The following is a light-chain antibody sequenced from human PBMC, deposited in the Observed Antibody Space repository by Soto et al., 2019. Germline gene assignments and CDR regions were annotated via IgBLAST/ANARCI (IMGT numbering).Light chain of an antibody. J-gene: IGKJ1*01. CDR2: KAS. V-gene: IGKV2-30*01. CDR3: MQGTHWPLWT. CDR1: QSIVYSDGVSY. Sequence: VVMTQSPLSLPVTLGQPASISCRSSQSIVYSDGVSYLSWFHQRPGQSPRRLIYKASERDSGVPDRFSGSGSGTDFTLKISRVEAEDVGVYYCMQGTHWPLWTFGQGTKVEIK.